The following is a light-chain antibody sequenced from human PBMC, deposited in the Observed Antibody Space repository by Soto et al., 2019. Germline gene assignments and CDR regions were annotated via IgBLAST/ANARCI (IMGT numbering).Light chain of an antibody. CDR1: QSISSY. V-gene: IGKV1-39*01. CDR3: QQSYTTPHT. CDR2: AAS. Sequence: DIQMTQSPSSLSASVGDRVTITCRASQSISSYLNWYQQKPGKAPKLLIYAASSLQSGVPSRFSGGGSGAEFTLTVSSLQPEDFATYYCQQSYTTPHTFGQGTKVDIK. J-gene: IGKJ1*01.